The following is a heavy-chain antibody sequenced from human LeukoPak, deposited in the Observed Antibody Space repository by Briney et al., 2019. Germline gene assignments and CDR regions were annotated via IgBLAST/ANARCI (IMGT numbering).Heavy chain of an antibody. J-gene: IGHJ4*02. CDR1: GGSISSGDYY. D-gene: IGHD3-10*01. Sequence: PSETLSLTCTVSGGSISSGDYYWSWIRQPPGKGLEWIGYIYYSGSTYYNPSLKSRVTISVDTSKNQFSLKLSSVTAADTAVYYCARDRGGAIWFDYWGQGTLVTVAS. CDR3: ARDRGGAIWFDY. V-gene: IGHV4-30-4*08. CDR2: IYYSGST.